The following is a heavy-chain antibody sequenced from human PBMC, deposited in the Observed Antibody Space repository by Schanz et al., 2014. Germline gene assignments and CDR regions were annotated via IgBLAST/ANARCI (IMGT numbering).Heavy chain of an antibody. J-gene: IGHJ4*02. D-gene: IGHD6-13*01. V-gene: IGHV1-18*04. CDR2: ISPYNGNT. CDR1: GYTFTSDS. CDR3: ARDGVDAAAGGNY. Sequence: QVQLVQSGAEVKKPGASVKVSCKASGYTFTSDSMHWVRQAPGQGLEWIGWISPYNGNTNYAQKLQGRVTMTADTSTSTAYMDLRSLRSDDTAVYYCARDGVDAAAGGNYWGQGTLVTVAS.